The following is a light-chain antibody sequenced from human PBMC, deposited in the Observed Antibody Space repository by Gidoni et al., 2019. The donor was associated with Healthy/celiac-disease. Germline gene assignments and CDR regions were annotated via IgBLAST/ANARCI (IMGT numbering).Light chain of an antibody. J-gene: IGKJ1*01. V-gene: IGKV3-11*01. Sequence: EIVLTQSPATLSLSPGERATLSCRASQCVSSYLAWYQQKPGQAPRLLIYDASNRATGIPARFSGSGSGTDFTLTISSLGPEDFAVYYCQQRSNWPRTFGQGTKVEIK. CDR1: QCVSSY. CDR3: QQRSNWPRT. CDR2: DAS.